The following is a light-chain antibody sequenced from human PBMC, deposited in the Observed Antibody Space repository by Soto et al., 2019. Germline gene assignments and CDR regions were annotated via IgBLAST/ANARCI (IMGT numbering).Light chain of an antibody. CDR2: AAS. J-gene: IGKJ4*01. V-gene: IGKV3-20*01. Sequence: EIVLTQSPGTLSLSPGERATLSCRASQSVSSSYLAWYQQKPDQAPRLLIYAASSRATGIPDRFSGSGSGTDFTVTINRLEPEDFAVYYCQQYGSSPLTFGGGTKVEIK. CDR1: QSVSSSY. CDR3: QQYGSSPLT.